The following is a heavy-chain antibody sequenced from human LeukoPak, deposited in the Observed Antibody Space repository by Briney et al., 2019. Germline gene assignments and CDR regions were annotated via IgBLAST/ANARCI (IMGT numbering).Heavy chain of an antibody. Sequence: KPSGTLSLTCAVYGGSFSGYYWSWIRQPPGKGLEWIGEINHSGSTNYNPSLKSRVTISVDTSKNQFSLKLSSVTAADTAVYYCASGQLGYYYYYMDVWGKGTTVTVSS. CDR2: INHSGST. J-gene: IGHJ6*03. D-gene: IGHD6-6*01. CDR3: ASGQLGYYYYYMDV. V-gene: IGHV4-34*01. CDR1: GGSFSGYY.